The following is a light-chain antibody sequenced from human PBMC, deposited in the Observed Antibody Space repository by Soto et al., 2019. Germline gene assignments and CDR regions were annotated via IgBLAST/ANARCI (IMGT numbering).Light chain of an antibody. Sequence: DIQMTQSPSTLSASVGDRVTITCRASQNIERWLAWYQQEPGKAPKLLLYDSSSSESGVPSRFSGSGSGTEFILTIHGLQPDAFGTYFCQQFKRSTWTFGQGTKVDIK. CDR2: DSS. V-gene: IGKV1-5*01. CDR1: QNIERW. J-gene: IGKJ1*01. CDR3: QQFKRSTWT.